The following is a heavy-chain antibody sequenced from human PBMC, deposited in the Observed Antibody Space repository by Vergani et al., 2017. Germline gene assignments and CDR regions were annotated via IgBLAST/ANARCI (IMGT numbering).Heavy chain of an antibody. D-gene: IGHD5-18*01. CDR3: AKDMGPETAMVRGGYFDL. Sequence: EVQLVESGGGLVQPGRSLRLSCAASGFTFDDYAMHWVRQAPGKGLEWVSGISWNSGSIGYADSVKGRFTISRDNAKNSLYLQMNSLRAEDTALYYCAKDMGPETAMVRGGYFDLWGRGTLVTVSS. CDR2: ISWNSGSI. V-gene: IGHV3-9*01. CDR1: GFTFDDYA. J-gene: IGHJ2*01.